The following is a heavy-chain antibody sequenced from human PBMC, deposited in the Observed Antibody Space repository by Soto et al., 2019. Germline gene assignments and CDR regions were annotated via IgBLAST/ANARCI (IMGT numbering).Heavy chain of an antibody. CDR3: ARQTEDSSSSPSPDNWFDP. V-gene: IGHV2-5*02. D-gene: IGHD6-13*01. Sequence: SGPTLVNPTQTLTLTCTFSGFSLSTSGVGVGWIRQPPGKALEWLALIYWDDDKRYSPSLKSRLTITKDTSKNQVVLTMTNMDPVDTATYYCARQTEDSSSSPSPDNWFDPWGQGTLVTVSS. J-gene: IGHJ5*02. CDR2: IYWDDDK. CDR1: GFSLSTSGVG.